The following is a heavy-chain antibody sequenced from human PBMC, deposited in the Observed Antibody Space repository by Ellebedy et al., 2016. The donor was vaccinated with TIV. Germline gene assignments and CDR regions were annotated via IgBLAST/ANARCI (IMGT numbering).Heavy chain of an antibody. CDR2: IGDTAHNT. V-gene: IGHV3-23*01. D-gene: IGHD2-21*01. Sequence: GESLKISXAGSGFAFSDYGMNWVRQAPGKGLEWVSGIGDTAHNTYYVDSVKGRFTISRDNSGNTLYLQMNSLRAEDTAVYYCAKARGSSVIDYNYYGMDVWGQGTTVTVSS. J-gene: IGHJ6*02. CDR1: GFAFSDYG. CDR3: AKARGSSVIDYNYYGMDV.